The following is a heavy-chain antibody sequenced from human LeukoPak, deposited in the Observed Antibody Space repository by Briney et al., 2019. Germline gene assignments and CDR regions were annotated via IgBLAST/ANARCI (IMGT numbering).Heavy chain of an antibody. V-gene: IGHV4-34*01. CDR3: ARHANYGGLDY. Sequence: SETLSLTCAVYGGSFSGYYWSWIRQPPGKGLEWIGEINHSGSTNYNPSLKSRVTISVDTSKNQFSLKLSSVTAADTAVYYCARHANYGGLDYWGQGTLVTVSS. D-gene: IGHD4-23*01. J-gene: IGHJ4*02. CDR2: INHSGST. CDR1: GGSFSGYY.